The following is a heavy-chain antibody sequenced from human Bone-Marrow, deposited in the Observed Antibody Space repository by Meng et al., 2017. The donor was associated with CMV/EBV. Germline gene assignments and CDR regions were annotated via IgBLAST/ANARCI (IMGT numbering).Heavy chain of an antibody. CDR2: VNPSSGDT. Sequence: ASVKVSCKASGFTFSDYYMHWIRQAPGQGLEWMGGVNPSSGDTNSAENFQGRITMTRDTSINTAFMELSRLTSDDTAMYYCARGSMSGKLLRYYYGMDVWGQGTTVTVSS. CDR3: ARGSMSGKLLRYYYGMDV. D-gene: IGHD3-3*01. V-gene: IGHV1-2*02. CDR1: GFTFSDYY. J-gene: IGHJ6*02.